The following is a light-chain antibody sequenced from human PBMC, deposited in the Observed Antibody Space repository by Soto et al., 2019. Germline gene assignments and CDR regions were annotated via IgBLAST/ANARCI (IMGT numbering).Light chain of an antibody. Sequence: DIQLTQSPSFLSASVGDIVTISCRASQGISSNLAWYQQTPGKAPKLLIYASSTLQSGVPSRFSGSGSGTEFTLTIGSLQPEDFATYFCQQLNTFPVTFGQGTRLDI. CDR2: ASS. CDR3: QQLNTFPVT. CDR1: QGISSN. J-gene: IGKJ5*01. V-gene: IGKV1-9*01.